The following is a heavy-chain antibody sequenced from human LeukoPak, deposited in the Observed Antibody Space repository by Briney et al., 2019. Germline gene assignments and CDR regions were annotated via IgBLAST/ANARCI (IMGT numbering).Heavy chain of an antibody. Sequence: GGSLRLSCAASGFAFSTYSMSWLRQAPGKGLEWVSVISNSGGRTYYADPVKGRFTISRDNSKNTLYLQMNSLRAEDTAVYYCAKGSSTYSITSYRYFDLWGRGTLVTVSS. D-gene: IGHD6-13*01. CDR3: AKGSSTYSITSYRYFDL. J-gene: IGHJ2*01. CDR1: GFAFSTYS. V-gene: IGHV3-23*01. CDR2: ISNSGGRT.